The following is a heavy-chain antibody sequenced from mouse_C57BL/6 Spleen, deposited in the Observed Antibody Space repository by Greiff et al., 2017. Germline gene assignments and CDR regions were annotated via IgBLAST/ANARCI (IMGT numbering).Heavy chain of an antibody. CDR2: ISSGGDYI. Sequence: DVQLVESGEGLVKPGGSLKLSCAASGFTFSSYAMSWVRQTPEKRLEWVAYISSGGDYIYYADTVKGRFTISRDNARNTLYLQMSSLKSEDTAMYYWSREGAYYSNYRGYVDGWGTGTTVTASS. CDR1: GFTFSSYA. D-gene: IGHD2-5*01. CDR3: SREGAYYSNYRGYVDG. J-gene: IGHJ1*03. V-gene: IGHV5-9-1*02.